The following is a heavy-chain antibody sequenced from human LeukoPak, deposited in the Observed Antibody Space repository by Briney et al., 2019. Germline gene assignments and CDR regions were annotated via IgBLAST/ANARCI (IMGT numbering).Heavy chain of an antibody. CDR2: IYHSGST. V-gene: IGHV4-30-2*01. D-gene: IGHD6-19*01. CDR1: GGSISSGGYS. J-gene: IGHJ4*02. Sequence: PQTLSLTCAVSGGSISSGGYSWSWIRQPPGKGLEWIGYIYHSGSTNYNPSLESRVTMSVDTSKNQFSLNLRSVTAADTAVYYCARDTSGWHSYAFDCWGQGTLVTVSS. CDR3: ARDTSGWHSYAFDC.